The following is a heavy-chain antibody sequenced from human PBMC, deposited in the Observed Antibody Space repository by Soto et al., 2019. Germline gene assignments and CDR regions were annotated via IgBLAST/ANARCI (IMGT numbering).Heavy chain of an antibody. Sequence: QVPLVQSGAEVKKPGASVKVSCKASGYSFISHDINWMRQAAGQGLEWVGWMNPNSGSAGYGEKFQGRVTLTRDTSTSTAYMELSSLTSDDTAVYFCGRGGPAAGFDYWGQGTLVTVSS. CDR1: GYSFISHD. CDR3: GRGGPAAGFDY. CDR2: MNPNSGSA. V-gene: IGHV1-8*01. J-gene: IGHJ4*02. D-gene: IGHD2-2*01.